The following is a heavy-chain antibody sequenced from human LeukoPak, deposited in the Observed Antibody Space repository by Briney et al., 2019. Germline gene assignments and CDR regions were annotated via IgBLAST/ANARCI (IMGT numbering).Heavy chain of an antibody. CDR1: GGSFSGYY. CDR3: ARGSSSGWVGDAFDI. V-gene: IGHV4-34*01. CDR2: INHSGST. J-gene: IGHJ3*02. D-gene: IGHD6-19*01. Sequence: ESSETLSLTRAVYGGSFSGYYWSWIRQPPGKGLEWIGEINHSGSTNYNPSLKSRVTISVDTSNNQFSLKLSSVTVADTAVYYCARGSSSGWVGDAFDIWGQGTMVTVSS.